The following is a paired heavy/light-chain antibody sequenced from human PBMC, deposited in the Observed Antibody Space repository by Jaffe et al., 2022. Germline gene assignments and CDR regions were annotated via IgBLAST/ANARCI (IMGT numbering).Light chain of an antibody. V-gene: IGKV1-8*01. J-gene: IGKJ1*01. CDR3: QQYSSYPRT. CDR2: AAS. Sequence: AIRMTQSPSSLSASTGDRVTITCRASQGISSYLAWYQQKPGKAPKLLIYAASTLQSGVPSRFSGSGSGTDFSLTISCLQSEDFATYYCQQYSSYPRTFGQGTKVEIK. CDR1: QGISSY.
Heavy chain of an antibody. Sequence: EVQLVESGGDLVQPGGSLRLSCAASGFTFSSYWMSWVRQAPGKGLEWVANINQDGSEKYYVDSVKGRFTISRDNAENSLYLQMNSLRAEDTAVYYCARDHGGGSYYWGQGTLVTVSS. CDR3: ARDHGGGSYY. J-gene: IGHJ4*02. V-gene: IGHV3-7*05. CDR1: GFTFSSYW. D-gene: IGHD1-26*01. CDR2: INQDGSEK.